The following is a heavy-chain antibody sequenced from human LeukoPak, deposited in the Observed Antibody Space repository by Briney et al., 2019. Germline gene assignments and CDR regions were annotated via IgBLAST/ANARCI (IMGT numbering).Heavy chain of an antibody. CDR1: GGSFSGYY. CDR3: ATIRLDYGDYVMEDY. J-gene: IGHJ4*02. Sequence: SETLSLTCAVYGGSFSGYYWSWIRQPPGKGLEWIGEINHSRSTNYNPSLKSRVTISLDTSKNLFSLKLSSVTAADTAVYYCATIRLDYGDYVMEDYWGQGTLVTVSS. CDR2: INHSRST. D-gene: IGHD4-17*01. V-gene: IGHV4-34*01.